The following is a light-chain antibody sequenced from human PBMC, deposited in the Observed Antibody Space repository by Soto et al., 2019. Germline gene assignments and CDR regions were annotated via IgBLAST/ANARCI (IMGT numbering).Light chain of an antibody. CDR1: QSVSSY. Sequence: EIVLTQSPATLSLSPGERATLSCRASQSVSSYLAWYQQKPCHAPRLLIYDASNRATGIPARFSGSGSGTDFTLTISSLEPEDFAVYYCQQRSNWPRELTFGGGTKVEIK. V-gene: IGKV3-11*01. CDR2: DAS. J-gene: IGKJ4*01. CDR3: QQRSNWPRELT.